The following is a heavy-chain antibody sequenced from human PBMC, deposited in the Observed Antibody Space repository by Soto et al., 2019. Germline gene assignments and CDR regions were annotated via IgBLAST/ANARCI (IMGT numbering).Heavy chain of an antibody. V-gene: IGHV1-2*02. CDR2: IDLDICYT. J-gene: IGHJ4*02. D-gene: IGHD2-21*02. CDR1: GHTFTGHH. CDR3: ALEPTGTAGFDY. Sequence: QVQMVQSGAEVKKPGASVKVSCKASGHTFTGHHMHWVRQAPGQGLEWMGLIDLDICYTKYAQKFQGRVTSTSDTSITTAYMELRGLRSDDTAVYYCALEPTGTAGFDYWGQGTLVTVSS.